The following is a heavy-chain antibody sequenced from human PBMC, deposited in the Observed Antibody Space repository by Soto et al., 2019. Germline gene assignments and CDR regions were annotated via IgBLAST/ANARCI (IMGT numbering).Heavy chain of an antibody. J-gene: IGHJ5*02. V-gene: IGHV4-30-2*01. D-gene: IGHD6-13*01. Sequence: SETLSLTCAVSGGSISSGGYSWSWIRQPPGKGLEWIGYIYHSGSTYYNPSLKSRVTISVDRSKNQFSLKLSSVTAADTAVYYCARAESSSWYFLGFDPWGQGTLVTVSS. CDR3: ARAESSSWYFLGFDP. CDR1: GGSISSGGYS. CDR2: IYHSGST.